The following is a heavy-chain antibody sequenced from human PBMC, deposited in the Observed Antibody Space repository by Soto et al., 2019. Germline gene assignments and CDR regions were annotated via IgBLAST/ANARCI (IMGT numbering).Heavy chain of an antibody. CDR2: INSAGSST. CDR3: ARDQSVAGPTTLFDP. J-gene: IGHJ5*02. CDR1: GCTIGSYL. D-gene: IGHD6-19*01. Sequence: GGSMRLCWAAAGCTIGSYLRRWIRHAPGKGLVWVSRINSAGSSTTYADSVKGRFTISRDNAKNTLYLQMNSLRAEDTAVYYCARDQSVAGPTTLFDPRGQGTLVTVSS. V-gene: IGHV3-74*01.